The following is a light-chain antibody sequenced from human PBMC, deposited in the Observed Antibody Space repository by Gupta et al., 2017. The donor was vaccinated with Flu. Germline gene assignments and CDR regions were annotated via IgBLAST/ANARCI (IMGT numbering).Light chain of an antibody. CDR1: SSDVGTYTL. J-gene: IGLJ1*01. CDR2: EVV. V-gene: IGLV2-23*02. CDR3: CSYTTAMTYV. Sequence: QSALTQPASVSRSPGHSITISCTGTSSDVGTYTLVSWYQQDPGKAPRLIISEVVKRASGVSNRFSASKSGNTASLTISGLQAEDEADYYCCSYTTAMTYVFGPGTKVTVL.